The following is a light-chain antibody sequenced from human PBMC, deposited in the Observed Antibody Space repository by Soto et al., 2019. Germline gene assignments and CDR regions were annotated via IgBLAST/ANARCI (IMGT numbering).Light chain of an antibody. J-gene: IGKJ3*01. CDR3: QQSYRTPF. CDR2: AAS. CDR1: QSISTY. Sequence: DIQMPQSPSSLSASIGGRVTITCRASQSISTYLNWYKQKPGKAPKLLIYAASSLQSGVPTSFSGGGSGTDFTLTISSLQPEYFATYDCQQSYRTPFFGPGTKVDI. V-gene: IGKV1-39*01.